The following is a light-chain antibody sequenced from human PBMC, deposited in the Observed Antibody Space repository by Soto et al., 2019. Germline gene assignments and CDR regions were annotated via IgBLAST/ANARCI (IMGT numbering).Light chain of an antibody. J-gene: IGKJ1*01. CDR2: GGS. V-gene: IGKV3-20*01. CDR3: QQYSNWPQT. Sequence: EIVLTQSPGTLSLSPGERATLSCRASQSVSSSYLAWYQQKPGQAPRLLIYGGSTRATGIPDRFSGSGSGTDFTLTISSLQSEDFAVYYCQQYSNWPQTFGQGTKVDIK. CDR1: QSVSSSY.